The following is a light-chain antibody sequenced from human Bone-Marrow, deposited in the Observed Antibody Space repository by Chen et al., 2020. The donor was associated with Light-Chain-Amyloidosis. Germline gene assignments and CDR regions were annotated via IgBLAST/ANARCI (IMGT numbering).Light chain of an antibody. Sequence: AIQLPQSPSSLSASVGDRVTITCRASQGISSALAWYQQKPGKAPKLLIYDATTLQRGAPSRFSGSGSGTDFTLTISSLQPEDFASYYCQQFNSFPITFGQGTRLEIK. V-gene: IGKV1-13*02. CDR3: QQFNSFPIT. CDR2: DAT. J-gene: IGKJ5*01. CDR1: QGISSA.